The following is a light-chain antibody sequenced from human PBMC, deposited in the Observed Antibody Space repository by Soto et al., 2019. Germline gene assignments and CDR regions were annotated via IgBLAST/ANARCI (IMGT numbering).Light chain of an antibody. Sequence: DIQMTQSPSTLSASVGDRVTITCRASQSISSWLAWYQQKPGKAPKLLIYDASSLESGVPSRFSGIGSGTEFTLTISSLQPDDFATYYCQQYNSYSRTFGQGTKVAIK. CDR2: DAS. J-gene: IGKJ1*01. CDR1: QSISSW. CDR3: QQYNSYSRT. V-gene: IGKV1-5*01.